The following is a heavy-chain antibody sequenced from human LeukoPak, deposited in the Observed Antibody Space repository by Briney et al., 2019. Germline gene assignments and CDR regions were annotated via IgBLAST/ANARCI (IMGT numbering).Heavy chain of an antibody. D-gene: IGHD3-3*01. CDR3: GRGREDFWSGSLGY. CDR1: GFTFSNYN. CDR2: ISSSSSTI. Sequence: GGSLRLSCAASGFTFSNYNMNWVRQAPGKGLEWVAYISSSSSTIYYADSVKGRFTVSRDNAKNSLYLQMNSLRAEDTAVYYCGRGREDFWSGSLGYWGQGTLVTVYS. J-gene: IGHJ4*02. V-gene: IGHV3-48*04.